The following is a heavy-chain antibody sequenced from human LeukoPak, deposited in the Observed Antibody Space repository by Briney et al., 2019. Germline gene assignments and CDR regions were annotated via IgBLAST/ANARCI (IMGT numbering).Heavy chain of an antibody. CDR2: IKQDGSEK. D-gene: IGHD1-26*01. Sequence: GGSLRLSCAASGFTFSSYWMSWVRQAPGKGLEWVANIKQDGSEKYYVDSVKGRFTISRDNSKNTLYLQMNSLRAEDTAVYYCAKEVGATTCFDYWGQGTLVTASS. CDR3: AKEVGATTCFDY. V-gene: IGHV3-7*03. CDR1: GFTFSSYW. J-gene: IGHJ4*02.